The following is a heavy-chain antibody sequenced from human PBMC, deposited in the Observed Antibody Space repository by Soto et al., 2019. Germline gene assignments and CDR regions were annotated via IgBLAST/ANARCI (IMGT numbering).Heavy chain of an antibody. V-gene: IGHV4-61*01. D-gene: IGHD1-1*01. Sequence: SETLSLTCTVSGGSVSSGSYYWSWIRQPPGKGLEWIGYIYYSGSTNYNPSLKSRVTISVDTSKNQFSLKLSSVTAADTAVYYCARGRTGTSPFDYWGQGTLGTSPQ. CDR1: GGSVSSGSYY. J-gene: IGHJ4*02. CDR2: IYYSGST. CDR3: ARGRTGTSPFDY.